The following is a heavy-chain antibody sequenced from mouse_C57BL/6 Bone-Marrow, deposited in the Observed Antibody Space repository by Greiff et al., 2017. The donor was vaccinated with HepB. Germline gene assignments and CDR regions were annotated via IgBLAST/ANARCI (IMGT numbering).Heavy chain of an antibody. J-gene: IGHJ4*01. D-gene: IGHD1-1*01. CDR1: GFTFSSDG. CDR3: AREVGTTERYAMHY. CDR2: ISSGGSYT. V-gene: IGHV5-6*01. Sequence: EVQVVESGGDLVKPGGSLKLSCAASGFTFSSDGMSGVRRTPDKRLEWVATISSGGSYTYYQDSVKGRFTISRDNAKNTLYLQMSSLKSEDTAMYYCAREVGTTERYAMHYWAQVTSVTVSS.